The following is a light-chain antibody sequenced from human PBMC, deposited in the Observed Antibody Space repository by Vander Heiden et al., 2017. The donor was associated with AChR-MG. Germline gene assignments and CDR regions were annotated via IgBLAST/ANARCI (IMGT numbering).Light chain of an antibody. Sequence: QSVLTQPPSASGTPGQRVTISCSGSSSNIGSNYVYWYQQLPGTAPKLLIFSDNQRPSGVPDRFSGSKPGTSASLAISGLRSEDEADYYCAAWDDSLSALVFGGGTKLTVL. CDR1: SSNIGSNY. CDR2: SDN. V-gene: IGLV1-47*02. J-gene: IGLJ3*02. CDR3: AAWDDSLSALV.